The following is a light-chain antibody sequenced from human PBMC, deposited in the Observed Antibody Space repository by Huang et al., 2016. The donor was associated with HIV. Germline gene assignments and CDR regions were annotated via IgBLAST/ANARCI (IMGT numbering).Light chain of an antibody. Sequence: DIQMNQSPSSLSASVGDRVTITCRASQGITNFLAWYQQKPGKAPKLLLYGASRLESGVPSRFSGSGSGTEYTLAISSLQPEDIATYYCQQYDSSPWTFGQGTKVEIK. V-gene: IGKV1-NL1*01. CDR1: QGITNF. J-gene: IGKJ1*01. CDR3: QQYDSSPWT. CDR2: GAS.